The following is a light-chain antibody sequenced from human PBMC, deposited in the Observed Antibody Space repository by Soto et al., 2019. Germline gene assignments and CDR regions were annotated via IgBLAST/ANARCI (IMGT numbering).Light chain of an antibody. CDR1: QSINSE. CDR3: QQGHNWPLT. J-gene: IGKJ2*01. V-gene: IGKV3-15*01. Sequence: EIVMTQYPATLSLSPGERAALSCRASQSINSELAWDQQKPGQPPRLLIYGASTRSTGGPARFTGSESGSEFTLTISGLQSEDFAVYYCQQGHNWPLTFGQGTRLEI. CDR2: GAS.